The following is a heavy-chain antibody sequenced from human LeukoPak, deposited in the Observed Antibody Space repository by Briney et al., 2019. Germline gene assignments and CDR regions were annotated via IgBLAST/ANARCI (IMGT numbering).Heavy chain of an antibody. CDR2: IKQDGSEK. D-gene: IGHD3-16*02. Sequence: GGSLGLSCAASGFTFSSYWMSWVRQAPGKGLEWVANIKQDGSEKYYVDSVKGRFTISRDNAKNSLYLQMNSLRAEDTAVYYCAREYYDYVWGSYRYLQLFDYWGQGTLVTVSS. V-gene: IGHV3-7*01. CDR3: AREYYDYVWGSYRYLQLFDY. J-gene: IGHJ4*02. CDR1: GFTFSSYW.